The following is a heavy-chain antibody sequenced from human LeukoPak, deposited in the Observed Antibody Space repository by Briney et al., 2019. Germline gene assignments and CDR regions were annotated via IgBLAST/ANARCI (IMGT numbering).Heavy chain of an antibody. J-gene: IGHJ3*02. CDR3: ARDDYGGNSHDAFDI. CDR2: INPSSGST. V-gene: IGHV1-46*01. CDR1: VHTLTELA. D-gene: IGHD4-23*01. Sequence: GASVKVSFKFSVHTLTELAIHWVRQAPGQGLEWMGIINPSSGSTSYAQKFQGRVTMTRDTSTSTVYMELSSLGSEDTAVYYCARDDYGGNSHDAFDIWGQGTMVTVSS.